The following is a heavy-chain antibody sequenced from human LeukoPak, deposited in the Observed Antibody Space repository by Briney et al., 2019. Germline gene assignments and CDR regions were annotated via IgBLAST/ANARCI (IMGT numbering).Heavy chain of an antibody. CDR1: GFTFSSYH. CDR2: ISTSSSNVI. J-gene: IGHJ3*02. CDR3: ARRDDFDI. V-gene: IGHV3-48*04. Sequence: GGSLRLSCAASGFTFSSYHMNWVRQAPGKGLEWVSFISTSSSNVIYYADSVKGRFTISRDDARNSLYLQMNSLRVEDTAMYYCARRDDFDIWGRGTLVTVSS.